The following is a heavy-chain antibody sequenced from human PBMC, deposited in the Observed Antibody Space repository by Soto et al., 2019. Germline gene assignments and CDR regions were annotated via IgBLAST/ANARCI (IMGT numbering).Heavy chain of an antibody. CDR3: ARGFIFDISPYYNWFDP. CDR1: GGSFSGYY. V-gene: IGHV4-34*01. Sequence: TSETLSLTCAVYGGSFSGYYWSWIRQPPGKGLEWIGEINHSGSTNYNPSLKSRVTISVDTSKNQFSLKLSSVTAADTAVYYCARGFIFDISPYYNWFDPWRRGTLVTVPS. D-gene: IGHD3-9*01. J-gene: IGHJ5*02. CDR2: INHSGST.